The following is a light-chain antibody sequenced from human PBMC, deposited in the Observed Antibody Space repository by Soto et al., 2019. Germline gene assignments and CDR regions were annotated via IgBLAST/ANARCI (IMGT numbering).Light chain of an antibody. Sequence: EIVMTQSPATLSVSPGERATLSCRASQYISSNLAWYQQKPGQAPRLLIYSASTRATGIPARFSGSGSGTEFTLTISSLQSEDFEVYYCQQYNIWPSTFGPGTKLDTK. CDR3: QQYNIWPST. CDR2: SAS. J-gene: IGKJ3*01. CDR1: QYISSN. V-gene: IGKV3-15*01.